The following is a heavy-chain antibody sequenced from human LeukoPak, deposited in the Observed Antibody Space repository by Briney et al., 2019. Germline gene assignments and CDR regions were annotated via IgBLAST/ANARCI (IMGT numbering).Heavy chain of an antibody. V-gene: IGHV4-39*01. CDR3: ARHLAFDAFDI. CDR1: GGSISSGRYY. CDR2: IYYSGNT. J-gene: IGHJ3*02. Sequence: SETLSLTCTVSGGSISSGRYYWGWIRQPPGTGLEWIGSIYYSGNTYYNPSLKSRVTISVDTSKNRFSLKLSSVTAADTAVYYCARHLAFDAFDIWGQGTLVTVSS.